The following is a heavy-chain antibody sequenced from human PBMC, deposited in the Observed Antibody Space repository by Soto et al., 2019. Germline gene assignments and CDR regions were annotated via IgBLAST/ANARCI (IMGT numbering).Heavy chain of an antibody. CDR1: GFTFSSYA. J-gene: IGHJ6*02. D-gene: IGHD1-1*01. CDR3: ARDRLRYNWNDFPYYYYGMDV. Sequence: QVQLVESGGGVVQPGRSLRLSCEASGFTFSSYAMHWVRQAPGKGLEWVAVISYDGSNKYYADSVKGRFTISRDNSKNTLYLQMNSLLAEDTAVYYCARDRLRYNWNDFPYYYYGMDVWCQGTTVTVSS. V-gene: IGHV3-30-3*01. CDR2: ISYDGSNK.